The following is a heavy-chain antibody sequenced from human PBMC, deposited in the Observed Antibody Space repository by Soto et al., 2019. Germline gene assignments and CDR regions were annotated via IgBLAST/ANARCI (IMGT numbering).Heavy chain of an antibody. D-gene: IGHD4-17*01. CDR1: GGTFSSYA. Sequence: ASVKVSCKASGGTFSSYAISWVRQAPGQGLEWMGGIIPIFGTANYAQKFQGRVTITADESTSTAYMELSSLRSEDTAVYYCAKSMTTVSNYYYYGMDVWGQGTTVTVSS. CDR2: IIPIFGTA. V-gene: IGHV1-69*13. CDR3: AKSMTTVSNYYYYGMDV. J-gene: IGHJ6*02.